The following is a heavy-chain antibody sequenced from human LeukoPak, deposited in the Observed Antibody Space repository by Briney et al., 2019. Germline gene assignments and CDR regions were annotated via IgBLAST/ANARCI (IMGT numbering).Heavy chain of an antibody. CDR1: GYTFTGYY. J-gene: IGHJ3*02. D-gene: IGHD4/OR15-4a*01. CDR3: ARDLSNYAFDI. CDR2: INPNSGGT. V-gene: IGHV1-2*02. Sequence: ASVKVSRKASGYTFTGYYMHWVRQAPGQGLEWMGWINPNSGGTNYAQKFQGRVTMTSDTSISTAYMELSRLRSDDTAVYYCARDLSNYAFDIWGQGTMVTVSS.